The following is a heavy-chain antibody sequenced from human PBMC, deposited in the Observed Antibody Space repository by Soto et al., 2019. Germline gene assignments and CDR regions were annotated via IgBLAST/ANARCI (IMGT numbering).Heavy chain of an antibody. J-gene: IGHJ4*02. CDR1: GFACRSYN. CDR3: ASATVVAATFDF. CDR2: ISSGSSNI. D-gene: IGHD2-15*01. V-gene: IGHV3-21*01. Sequence: PGGSLTLSCAASGFACRSYNMNWVRQAPGKGLEWVASISSGSSNIYYADSVKGRFTISRDNAKNSLFLQMDSLRAEDSAVYYCASATVVAATFDFWGQGTLVTVSS.